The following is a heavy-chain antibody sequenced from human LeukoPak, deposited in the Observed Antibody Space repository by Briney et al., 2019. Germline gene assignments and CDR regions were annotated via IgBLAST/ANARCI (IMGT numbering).Heavy chain of an antibody. V-gene: IGHV3-33*01. D-gene: IGHD1-26*01. CDR2: IWYDGSNK. Sequence: GGSLRLSCAASGFTFSSYGTHWVRQAPGKGLEWVAVIWYDGSNKYYADSVKGRFTISRDNSKNTLYLQMNSLRAEDTAVYYCARDSIVGALFDYWGQGTLVTVSS. CDR3: ARDSIVGALFDY. J-gene: IGHJ4*02. CDR1: GFTFSSYG.